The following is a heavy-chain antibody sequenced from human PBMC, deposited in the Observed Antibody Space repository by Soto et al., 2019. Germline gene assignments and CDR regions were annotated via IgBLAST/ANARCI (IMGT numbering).Heavy chain of an antibody. J-gene: IGHJ6*02. Sequence: ASVKVSCKASGYTFTGYYMHWVRQAPGQGLEWMGWINPNSGGTNYAQKLQGWVTMTRDTSISTAYMELSRLRSDDTAVYYCARARRVGYCSSTSCPTLYYYYGMDVWGQGTTVTVSS. CDR2: INPNSGGT. D-gene: IGHD2-2*01. CDR1: GYTFTGYY. V-gene: IGHV1-2*04. CDR3: ARARRVGYCSSTSCPTLYYYYGMDV.